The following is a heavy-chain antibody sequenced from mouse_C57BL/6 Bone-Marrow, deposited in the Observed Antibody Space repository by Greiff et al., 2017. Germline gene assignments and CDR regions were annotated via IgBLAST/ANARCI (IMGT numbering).Heavy chain of an antibody. V-gene: IGHV1-59*01. Sequence: VKLQQPGAELVRPGTSVKLSCKASGYTFTSYWMHWVKQRPGQGLEWIGVIDPSDSYTNYNQKFKGKATLTVDTSSSTAYMQLSSLTSEDSAVYYCARQTTVVARDYWGQGTTLTVSS. CDR2: IDPSDSYT. CDR1: GYTFTSYW. D-gene: IGHD1-1*01. J-gene: IGHJ2*01. CDR3: ARQTTVVARDY.